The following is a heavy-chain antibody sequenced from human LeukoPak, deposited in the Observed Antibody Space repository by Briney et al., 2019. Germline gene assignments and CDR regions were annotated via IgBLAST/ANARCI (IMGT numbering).Heavy chain of an antibody. CDR3: ARGNDYGDLWAHWLQALRFDY. V-gene: IGHV1-46*01. Sequence: ASVKVSCKASGCTFTSYYMHWVRQAPGQGLEWMGIINPSGGSTSYAQKFQGRVTMTRDTSTSTVYMELSSLRSEDTAVYYCARGNDYGDLWAHWLQALRFDYWGQGTLVTVSS. CDR1: GCTFTSYY. J-gene: IGHJ4*02. D-gene: IGHD4-17*01. CDR2: INPSGGST.